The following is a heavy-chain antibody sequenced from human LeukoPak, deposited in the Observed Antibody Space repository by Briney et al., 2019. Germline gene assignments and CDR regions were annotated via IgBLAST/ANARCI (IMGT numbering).Heavy chain of an antibody. D-gene: IGHD6-13*01. CDR1: GGSISSGDYC. Sequence: PSQTLSLTCTVSGGSISSGDYCWSWIRQPPGKGLEWIGYIYYSGSTYYNPALKSRVTISVDTSKHQFSLKLSSVTDADTAVYYCPRDRVRSYSRSSTWFDPWGQGTLVTVSS. CDR3: PRDRVRSYSRSSTWFDP. J-gene: IGHJ5*02. CDR2: IYYSGST. V-gene: IGHV4-30-4*08.